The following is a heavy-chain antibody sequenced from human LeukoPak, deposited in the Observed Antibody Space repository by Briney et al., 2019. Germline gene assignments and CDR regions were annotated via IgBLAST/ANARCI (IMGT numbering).Heavy chain of an antibody. D-gene: IGHD3-10*01. CDR1: GYTFTSYG. J-gene: IGHJ4*02. CDR2: MNPNSGNT. CDR3: ARRLIGEFNY. V-gene: IGHV1-8*02. Sequence: ASVKVSCKASGYTFTSYGISWVLQAPGHGLEWMGWMNPNSGNTGYAQKFQGRVTMTRNTSISTAYMELSSLRSEDTAVYYCARRLIGEFNYWGQGTLVTVSS.